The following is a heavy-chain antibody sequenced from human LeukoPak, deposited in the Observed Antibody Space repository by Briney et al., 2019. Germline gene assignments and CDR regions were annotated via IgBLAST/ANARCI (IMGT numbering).Heavy chain of an antibody. Sequence: SETLSLTCTVSGVSISSSNSYWGWIRQPPGKGLEWIGSIYYSGNTYYNPSLKSRVTISVDTSKNQFSLKLSSVTAADTAVYYCARDGSSWYFRGWFDPWGQGTLVTVSS. J-gene: IGHJ5*02. V-gene: IGHV4-39*07. CDR3: ARDGSSWYFRGWFDP. CDR1: GVSISSSNSY. CDR2: IYYSGNT. D-gene: IGHD6-13*01.